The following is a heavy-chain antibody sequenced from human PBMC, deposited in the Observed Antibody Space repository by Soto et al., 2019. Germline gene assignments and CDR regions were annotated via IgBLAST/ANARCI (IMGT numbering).Heavy chain of an antibody. Sequence: QLQLQESGPGLVKPSETLSLTCTVSGGSISSSSYYWGWIRQPPGKGLEWIGSIYYSGSTYYNPSLKSRVTISVDTSKNQFSLKLSSVTAADTAVYYCARHGMKQHNEADYWGQGTLVTVSS. J-gene: IGHJ4*02. CDR3: ARHGMKQHNEADY. D-gene: IGHD1-26*01. CDR2: IYYSGST. V-gene: IGHV4-39*01. CDR1: GGSISSSSYY.